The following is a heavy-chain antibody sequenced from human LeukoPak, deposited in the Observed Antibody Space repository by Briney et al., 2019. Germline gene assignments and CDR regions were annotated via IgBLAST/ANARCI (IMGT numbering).Heavy chain of an antibody. CDR3: ARRDGYDSTTFDY. D-gene: IGHD5-24*01. V-gene: IGHV5-51*01. CDR2: IYPGDSDT. Sequence: GAPLQISCKASGYSFSSYWIGWVRQLPGKGLEWMGIIYPGDSDTRYSPSFQGQGTISADKSISTAYLQWSILKASDTAMYYCARRDGYDSTTFDYWGQGTLVTVSS. CDR1: GYSFSSYW. J-gene: IGHJ4*02.